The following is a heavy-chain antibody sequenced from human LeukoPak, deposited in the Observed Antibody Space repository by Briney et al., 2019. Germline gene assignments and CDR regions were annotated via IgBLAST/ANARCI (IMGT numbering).Heavy chain of an antibody. CDR1: GYTFTSYG. V-gene: IGHV1-18*01. D-gene: IGHD3-9*01. Sequence: ASVKVCCKASGYTFTSYGISWVRQAPGQGLEWMGWISAYNGNTNYAQKLQGRVTMTTDTSTSTAYMELRSLRSDDTAVYYCARGPYYDILTGYSNWFDPWGQGTLVTVSS. CDR3: ARGPYYDILTGYSNWFDP. J-gene: IGHJ5*02. CDR2: ISAYNGNT.